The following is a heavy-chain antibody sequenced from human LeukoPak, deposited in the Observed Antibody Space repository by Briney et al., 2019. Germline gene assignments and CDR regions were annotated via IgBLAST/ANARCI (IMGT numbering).Heavy chain of an antibody. CDR2: ISGSGGST. J-gene: IGHJ4*02. Sequence: GGSLRLSCAASGFTFSSYAMSWVRQAPGKGLEWVSAISGSGGSTYYADSVKGRFTISRDNSKNTLYLQMNSLRAEDTAVYYCAKGTRGWRGIGSSDYWGQGTLVTVSS. V-gene: IGHV3-23*01. CDR1: GFTFSSYA. D-gene: IGHD1-14*01. CDR3: AKGTRGWRGIGSSDY.